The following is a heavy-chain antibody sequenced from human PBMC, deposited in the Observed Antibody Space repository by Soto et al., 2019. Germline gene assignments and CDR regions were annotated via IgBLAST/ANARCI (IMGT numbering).Heavy chain of an antibody. CDR3: AKSREPALTALFDT. D-gene: IGHD2-21*02. Sequence: QLHLQESGPGLVRPSQTLSLICTVSGESISSGVYSWSWIRQSPGTGLEWIAYVSHNGRSLYNPSLKTRVTISVDKSKTQFSLDLRSATAADTAVYFCAKSREPALTALFDTWGQGTLVTVSS. V-gene: IGHV4-30-2*06. CDR2: VSHNGRS. J-gene: IGHJ4*02. CDR1: GESISSGVYS.